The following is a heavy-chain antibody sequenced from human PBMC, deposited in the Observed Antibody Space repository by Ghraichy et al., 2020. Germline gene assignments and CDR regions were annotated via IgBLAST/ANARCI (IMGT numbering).Heavy chain of an antibody. CDR3: ARDGGGREVATIWDYYYYGMDV. V-gene: IGHV3-7*01. CDR2: IKQEGSEK. J-gene: IGHJ6*02. CDR1: GFTFSSYW. D-gene: IGHD5-12*01. Sequence: GGSLRLSGAASGFTFSSYWMSWVRQAPGKGLEWVANIKQEGSEKYYVDSVKGRFTISRDNAKNSLYLQMNSLRAEDTAVYYCARDGGGREVATIWDYYYYGMDVWGQGTTVTVSS.